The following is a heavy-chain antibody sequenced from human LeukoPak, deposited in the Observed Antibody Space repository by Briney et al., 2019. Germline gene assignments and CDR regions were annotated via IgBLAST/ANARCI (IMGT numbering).Heavy chain of an antibody. J-gene: IGHJ3*01. CDR1: GYIFSDYY. Sequence: GASVKVSCKASGYIFSDYYLHWMRQAPGQGLEWMGWMNPNSGGTNYAQKFQGRITMTGDTSTAYLELSRLRSDDTAVYYCARDLXXXVXXXXXAFXLXXXXXXVTVXS. CDR2: MNPNSGGT. V-gene: IGHV1-2*02. CDR3: ARDLXXXVXXXXXAFXL.